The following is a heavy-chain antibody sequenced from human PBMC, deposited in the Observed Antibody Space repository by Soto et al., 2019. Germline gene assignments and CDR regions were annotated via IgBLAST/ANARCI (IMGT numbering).Heavy chain of an antibody. CDR2: IWYDGSNK. J-gene: IGHJ4*02. D-gene: IGHD6-19*01. CDR1: GFTFSSYG. Sequence: GGSLRLSCAASGFTFSSYGMHWVRQAPGKGLEWVAVIWYDGSNKYYGDSVKGRFTISRDNSKNTLYLQMNSLRSEDTAVYYCANSVAGEYYFDYWGQGTLVTVSS. CDR3: ANSVAGEYYFDY. V-gene: IGHV3-33*06.